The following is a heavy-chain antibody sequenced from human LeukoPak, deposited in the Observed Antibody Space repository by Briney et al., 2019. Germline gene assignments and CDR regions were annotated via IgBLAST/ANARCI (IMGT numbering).Heavy chain of an antibody. CDR2: IYTSGST. V-gene: IGHV4-61*02. CDR1: GGSISSGSYY. Sequence: SQTLSVTCTVSGGSISSGSYYWSWIRQPAGEGLEWIGRIYTSGSTNYNPSLKSRVTISVDTSKNQFSLKLSSVTAADTAVYYCARESIAAAGFDYWGQGTLVTVSS. D-gene: IGHD6-13*01. J-gene: IGHJ4*02. CDR3: ARESIAAAGFDY.